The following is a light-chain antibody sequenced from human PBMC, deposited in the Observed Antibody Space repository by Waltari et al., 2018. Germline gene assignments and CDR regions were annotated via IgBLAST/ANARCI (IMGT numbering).Light chain of an antibody. Sequence: EMIMTQSPATLSVSPGERATLSCRARQSVGNNLAWYQQKAGQAPRLLIYGVSTRATGVPVRFSGSGSGTEFTLTISSLQSEDFAVYYCRQYNSWPPGTVGQGTKLEIK. CDR3: RQYNSWPPGT. V-gene: IGKV3-15*01. CDR1: QSVGNN. CDR2: GVS. J-gene: IGKJ2*02.